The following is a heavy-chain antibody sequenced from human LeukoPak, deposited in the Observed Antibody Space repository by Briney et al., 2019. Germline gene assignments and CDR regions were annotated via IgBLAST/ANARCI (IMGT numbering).Heavy chain of an antibody. Sequence: SETLSLTCAVYGGSSSGSYWSWIRQPPGKGLEWSGEINHSGSTNYNPSLKSRVTISVDTSKNQFSLKLSSVTAADTAVYYCARGEYYGSGSYYKRGNWFDPWGQGTLVTVSS. V-gene: IGHV4-34*01. J-gene: IGHJ5*02. CDR3: ARGEYYGSGSYYKRGNWFDP. D-gene: IGHD3-10*01. CDR1: GGSSSGSY. CDR2: INHSGST.